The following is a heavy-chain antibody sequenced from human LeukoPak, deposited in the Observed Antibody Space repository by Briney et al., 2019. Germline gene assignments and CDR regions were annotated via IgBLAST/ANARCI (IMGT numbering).Heavy chain of an antibody. CDR2: ISSSSSHI. Sequence: GSLRLSCAVSGFIFSSYSMHWVRQAPGKGLEWVSSISSSSSHIYYADSVKGRFTISRDNAKNSLYLQMTSPRAEDTAVYYCARITPWIQYQEYGLDVWGQGTTVTASS. V-gene: IGHV3-21*01. CDR3: ARITPWIQYQEYGLDV. CDR1: GFIFSSYS. J-gene: IGHJ6*02. D-gene: IGHD5-18*01.